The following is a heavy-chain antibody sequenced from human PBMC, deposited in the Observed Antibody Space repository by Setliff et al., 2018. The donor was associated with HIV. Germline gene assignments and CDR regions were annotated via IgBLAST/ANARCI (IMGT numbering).Heavy chain of an antibody. Sequence: ASVKVSCKASGYSFTAYGISWVRQAPGQGFEWMGWINIDSGHTNFAQKLQDRVTVTTDTSTNTTYMELRGLRSDDTATYYCARDPAPSSSASYFQHWGQGTPVTVSS. D-gene: IGHD6-6*01. CDR2: INIDSGHT. CDR3: ARDPAPSSSASYFQH. V-gene: IGHV1-18*01. J-gene: IGHJ1*01. CDR1: GYSFTAYG.